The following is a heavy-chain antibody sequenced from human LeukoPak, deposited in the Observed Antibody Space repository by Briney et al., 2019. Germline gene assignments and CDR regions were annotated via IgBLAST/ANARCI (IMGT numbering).Heavy chain of an antibody. Sequence: QPGGSLRLSCAASGFTFSNFVMHWVRQVPGKGLVWVARIPSDDNPTNYADSVQGRFTISRDNAKNTLYLQMNNLRLEDTAVYYCARTFSEYYSDRGGYYNSPSDFWGQGTLVIVSS. J-gene: IGHJ4*02. V-gene: IGHV3-74*01. CDR1: GFTFSNFV. D-gene: IGHD3-22*01. CDR3: ARTFSEYYSDRGGYYNSPSDF. CDR2: IPSDDNPT.